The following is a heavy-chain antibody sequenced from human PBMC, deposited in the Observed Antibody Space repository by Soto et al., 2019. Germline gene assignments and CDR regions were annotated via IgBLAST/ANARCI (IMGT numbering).Heavy chain of an antibody. CDR2: INPNSGGT. V-gene: IGHV1-2*02. Sequence: ASVKVSCKASGYTFTGYYMHWVRQAPGQGLEWMGWINPNSGGTNYAQKFQGRVTMTRDTSISTAYMELSRLRSDDTAVYYCARVEKGADTVTTIPNWFDPWGQGTLVTVSS. D-gene: IGHD4-4*01. J-gene: IGHJ5*02. CDR1: GYTFTGYY. CDR3: ARVEKGADTVTTIPNWFDP.